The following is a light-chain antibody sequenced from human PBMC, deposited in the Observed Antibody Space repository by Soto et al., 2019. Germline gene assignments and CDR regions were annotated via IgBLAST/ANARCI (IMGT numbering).Light chain of an antibody. Sequence: EIVMTQSPATLSVSPGERATLSCRASQSISSNVAWYQQKPGQAPRLPIYGASTRATGIPARFSGSGSGTEFTLTISSLQSEDFAVHFCQQYNNWPYTFGQGTKVDIK. V-gene: IGKV3-15*01. J-gene: IGKJ2*01. CDR3: QQYNNWPYT. CDR2: GAS. CDR1: QSISSN.